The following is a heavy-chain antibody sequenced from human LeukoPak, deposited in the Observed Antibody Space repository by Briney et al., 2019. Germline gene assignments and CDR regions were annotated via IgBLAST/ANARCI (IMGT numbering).Heavy chain of an antibody. Sequence: SVKVSCKASGGTFSSYAISWVRQAPGQGLEWMGRIIPILGIANHAQKFQGRVTITADKSTSTAYMELSSLRSEDTAVYYCARETYSSSTPRKNWFDPWGQGTLVTVSS. J-gene: IGHJ5*02. CDR1: GGTFSSYA. V-gene: IGHV1-69*04. CDR3: ARETYSSSTPRKNWFDP. CDR2: IIPILGIA. D-gene: IGHD6-6*01.